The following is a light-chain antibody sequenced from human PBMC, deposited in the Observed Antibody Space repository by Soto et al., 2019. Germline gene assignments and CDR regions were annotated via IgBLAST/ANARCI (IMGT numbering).Light chain of an antibody. J-gene: IGKJ4*01. CDR3: QQFSSYPLT. Sequence: VMTQSPATLSVSPGERATLSFRASQSVSSNLAWYQQKPGQAPRLLIYGASNRATGIPDRFSVSGSGTDFPLTISRLEPEDFAVYYCQQFSSYPLTFGGGTKVDIK. V-gene: IGKV3-20*01. CDR1: QSVSSN. CDR2: GAS.